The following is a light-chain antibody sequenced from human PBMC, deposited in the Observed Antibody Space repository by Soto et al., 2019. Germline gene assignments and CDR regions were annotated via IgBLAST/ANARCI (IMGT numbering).Light chain of an antibody. Sequence: DIQMTQHPSSLSASVGDRVTITCRASQNINNYLHWYQQKPAKAPKLLIYAASSLQDGVPSRFSGSGSGTDFALTISSLQTEDFATYYCHQSYSTWTFGQGTKVDIK. V-gene: IGKV1-39*01. CDR1: QNINNY. J-gene: IGKJ1*01. CDR2: AAS. CDR3: HQSYSTWT.